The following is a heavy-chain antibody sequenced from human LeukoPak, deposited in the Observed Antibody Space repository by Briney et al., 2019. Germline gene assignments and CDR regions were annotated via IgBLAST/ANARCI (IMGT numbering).Heavy chain of an antibody. D-gene: IGHD5-12*01. V-gene: IGHV4-31*03. CDR2: IYYSGST. Sequence: SETLSLTCTVSGGSISSGGYSWSWIRQHPGKGLEWIGYIYYSGSTYYNPSLKSRVTISVDTSKNQFSLKLSSVTAADTAVYYCARARDGYNTDYWGQGTLVTVSS. J-gene: IGHJ4*02. CDR1: GGSISSGGYS. CDR3: ARARDGYNTDY.